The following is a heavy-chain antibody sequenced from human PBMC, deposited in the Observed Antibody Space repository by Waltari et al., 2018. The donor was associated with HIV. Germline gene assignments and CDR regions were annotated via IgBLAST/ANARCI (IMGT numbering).Heavy chain of an antibody. CDR1: GDTVTAYA. CDR3: VGDSNFGDSFFDT. V-gene: IGHV1-69*01. CDR2: IAPAFGAP. D-gene: IGHD4-4*01. J-gene: IGHJ4*02. Sequence: QVQLLQSGPEVKEPGSSVMISCRTSGDTVTAYALSWVRQAPGQGLEWVGGIAPAFGAPNYAQIFQRRVTITADPSSTTAFMELRDLRSDDSAKYYCVGDSNFGDSFFDTWGQGTLVSVSS.